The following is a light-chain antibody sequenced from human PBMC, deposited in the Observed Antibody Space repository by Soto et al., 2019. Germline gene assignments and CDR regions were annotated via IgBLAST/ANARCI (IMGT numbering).Light chain of an antibody. CDR2: DAS. Sequence: EIVLTQSPATLSLSPGERATLSCRASQSVSGYFAWYQQKPGHAPRLLIYDASSRATGIPARFSGSGSGTDFTLTISSLEPDDFAVYYCQHRYNWPPGAAFGGGTKVEIK. CDR1: QSVSGY. J-gene: IGKJ4*01. V-gene: IGKV3-11*01. CDR3: QHRYNWPPGAA.